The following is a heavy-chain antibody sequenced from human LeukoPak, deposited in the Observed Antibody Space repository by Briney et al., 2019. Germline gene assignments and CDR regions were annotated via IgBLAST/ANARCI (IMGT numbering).Heavy chain of an antibody. CDR3: ARGGIQVSGIDEFDY. J-gene: IGHJ4*02. V-gene: IGHV3-13*01. D-gene: IGHD6-19*01. CDR2: IGIRGDT. CDR1: GFTFIDYD. Sequence: GGSLKLSCAASGFTFIDYDMHWVRQVIGKGLEWVSAIGIRGDTHYSGSVKGRFTISRENAESSLYLQMNSLRAEDTAVYYCARGGIQVSGIDEFDYWGQGTLVTVSS.